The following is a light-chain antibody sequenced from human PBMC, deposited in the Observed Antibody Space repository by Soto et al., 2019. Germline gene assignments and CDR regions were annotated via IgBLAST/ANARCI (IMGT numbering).Light chain of an antibody. V-gene: IGKV1-5*03. CDR1: QSISSW. Sequence: DIQMTQSPSTLSASVGDRVTITCRASQSISSWLAWYQQKPGKAPKLLIYKASSLESGVPSRFSGSGSGTEFTLTISSLQPDDFATYYCQQANSFLEGTFGQGTRLEI. CDR3: QQANSFLEGT. CDR2: KAS. J-gene: IGKJ5*01.